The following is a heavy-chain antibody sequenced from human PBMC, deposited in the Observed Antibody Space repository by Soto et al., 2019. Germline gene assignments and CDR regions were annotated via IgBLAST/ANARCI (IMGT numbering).Heavy chain of an antibody. V-gene: IGHV1-18*01. CDR3: ARYPRYNYGAYAFDI. Sequence: RWVQQDTEQGLEWMGWISAYNGNTNYAQKLQGRVTMTTDTSTSTAYMELRSLRSDDTAVYYCARYPRYNYGAYAFDISGQGTMVTVSS. J-gene: IGHJ3*02. CDR2: ISAYNGNT. D-gene: IGHD1-1*01.